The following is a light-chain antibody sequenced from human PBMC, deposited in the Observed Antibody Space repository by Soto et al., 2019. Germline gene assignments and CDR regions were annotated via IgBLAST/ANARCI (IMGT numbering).Light chain of an antibody. J-gene: IGKJ5*01. CDR2: WAS. V-gene: IGKV4-1*01. Sequence: DNVMTQSPDSLAVSLGERATINCKSSQSVLYSSNNKNYLAWYQQKPGQPPKLLIYWASTRESGVPDRFSGSGSGTDFTLTISSLQAEDVAVYYCQQYYSTPITFGQGTRLEMK. CDR3: QQYYSTPIT. CDR1: QSVLYSSNNKNY.